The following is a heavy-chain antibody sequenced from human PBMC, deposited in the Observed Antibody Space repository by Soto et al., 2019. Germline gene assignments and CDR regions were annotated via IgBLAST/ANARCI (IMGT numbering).Heavy chain of an antibody. CDR2: IYSGGST. CDR3: AAQRGSSSWPGGYYYYGMDV. CDR1: GFTVSSNY. Sequence: PGGSLRLSCAASGFTVSSNYMSWVRQAPGKGLEWVSVIYSGGSTYYADSVKGRFTISRDNSKNTLYLQMNSLRAEDTAVYYCAAQRGSSSWPGGYYYYGMDVWGQGTTVTVSS. V-gene: IGHV3-53*01. D-gene: IGHD6-13*01. J-gene: IGHJ6*02.